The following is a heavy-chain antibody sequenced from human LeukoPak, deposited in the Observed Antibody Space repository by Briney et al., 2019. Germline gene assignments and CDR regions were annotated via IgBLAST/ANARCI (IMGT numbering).Heavy chain of an antibody. CDR3: ARDEEEDLTFDY. J-gene: IGHJ4*02. CDR1: GYTFTGYY. CDR2: INPNSGGT. Sequence: ASVKVSCKASGYTFTGYYMHWVRQAPGQGLEWVGWINPNSGGTNYAQKFQGRVTMTRDTSISTAYMELSRLRSDDTAVYYCARDEEEDLTFDYWGQGTLVTVSS. V-gene: IGHV1-2*02.